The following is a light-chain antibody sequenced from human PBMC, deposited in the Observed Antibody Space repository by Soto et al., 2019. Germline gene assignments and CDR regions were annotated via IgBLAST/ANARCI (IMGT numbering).Light chain of an antibody. Sequence: DIVMTQSPDSLAVSLGERATINCKSSQSVLYSSNNKNYLAWYQQKPGQPPKLLIYWASTRESGVPDRFSGSGSGTDFTLTISSLQAEDVAVYYCQQYYSPPLTFRQGTRLEIK. CDR2: WAS. V-gene: IGKV4-1*01. J-gene: IGKJ5*01. CDR3: QQYYSPPLT. CDR1: QSVLYSSNNKNY.